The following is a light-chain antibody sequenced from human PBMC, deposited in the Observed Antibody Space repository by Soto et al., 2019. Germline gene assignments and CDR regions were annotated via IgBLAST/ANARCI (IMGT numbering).Light chain of an antibody. V-gene: IGLV2-14*01. CDR3: SSDTSSSTRV. CDR2: DVS. CDR1: SSDVGGYNY. J-gene: IGLJ1*01. Sequence: QSVLTQPASVSGSPGQSVTISCTGTSSDVGGYNYVSWYQQLPGKAPKLMIYDVSNRPSGVSNRFSGSKSGTTASLTISGLQAEDEADYYYSSDTSSSTRVFGAGTKVTVL.